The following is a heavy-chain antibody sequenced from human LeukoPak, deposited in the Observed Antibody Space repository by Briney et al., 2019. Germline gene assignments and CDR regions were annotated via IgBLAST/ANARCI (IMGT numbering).Heavy chain of an antibody. J-gene: IGHJ3*02. CDR3: ARVRLSTGGFQLLRAALENAFDI. CDR2: IYYSGST. CDR1: GGSISSYY. V-gene: IGHV4-59*01. Sequence: SETLSLTCTVSGGSISSYYWSWIRQPPGKGLEWIGYIYYSGSTNYNPSLKSRGTISVDTSKNQFSLKLSSVTAADTAVYYCARVRLSTGGFQLLRAALENAFDIWGQGTMVTVSS. D-gene: IGHD4-11*01.